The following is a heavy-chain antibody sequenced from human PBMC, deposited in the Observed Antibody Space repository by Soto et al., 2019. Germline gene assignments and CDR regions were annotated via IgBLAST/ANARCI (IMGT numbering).Heavy chain of an antibody. J-gene: IGHJ5*02. CDR3: AIKQQLVRSGFIIPNWFDP. V-gene: IGHV1-69*01. CDR2: LVPMFGSA. D-gene: IGHD1-1*01. Sequence: QVQLVQSGAEVKKPGSSVRVSCKASGGTFRTFAFNWVRQAPGQVFEWMGGLVPMFGSANYAQKFQGRVKITADELTATVYMELSSLTSADTAVYYCAIKQQLVRSGFIIPNWFDPWGQGTLVTVSS. CDR1: GGTFRTFA.